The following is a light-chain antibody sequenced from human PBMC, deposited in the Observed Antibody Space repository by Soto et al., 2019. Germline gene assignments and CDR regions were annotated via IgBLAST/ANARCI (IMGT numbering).Light chain of an antibody. J-gene: IGKJ4*01. CDR1: QSISTF. Sequence: DIEITQSPSTLSASIGDRVTITCRASQSISTFLAWYQQKPGEPPQILIYDASKLEPGVPSRLRGGGSGTQFTLPISRLQPDDFETYYCQQYDTSPLTFGGGTKVDIK. CDR2: DAS. CDR3: QQYDTSPLT. V-gene: IGKV1-5*01.